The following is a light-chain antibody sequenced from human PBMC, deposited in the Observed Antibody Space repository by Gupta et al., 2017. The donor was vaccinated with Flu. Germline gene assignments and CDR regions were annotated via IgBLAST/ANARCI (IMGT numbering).Light chain of an antibody. CDR3: LQQNSYPRT. CDR1: QGIRNE. V-gene: IGKV1-17*01. Sequence: PSSLSASVGDRVTITCRASQGIRNELGWYQQKAGKAPKRLIYGASSLQSGVPSRFSGSGSGTEFTLTISILHPEDFATYYCLQQNSYPRTFGQGTKLEIK. CDR2: GAS. J-gene: IGKJ2*01.